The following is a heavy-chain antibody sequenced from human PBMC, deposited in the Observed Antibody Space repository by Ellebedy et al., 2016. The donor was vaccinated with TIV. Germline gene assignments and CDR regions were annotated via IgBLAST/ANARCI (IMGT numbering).Heavy chain of an antibody. J-gene: IGHJ4*02. CDR3: AKQLRDGYNRVPDY. V-gene: IGHV3-23*01. CDR2: ISGSGGST. Sequence: GESLKISCAASGFTFLSYAMSWVRQAPGKGLEWVSAISGSGGSTYYADSVKGRFTISRDNSKNTLYLQMNSLRAEDTAVYYCAKQLRDGYNRVPDYWGQGTLVTVSS. D-gene: IGHD5-24*01. CDR1: GFTFLSYA.